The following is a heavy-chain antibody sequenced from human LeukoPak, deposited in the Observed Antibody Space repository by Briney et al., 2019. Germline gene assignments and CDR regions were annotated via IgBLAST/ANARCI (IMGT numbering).Heavy chain of an antibody. V-gene: IGHV1-46*01. CDR2: INPSGGST. J-gene: IGHJ3*02. D-gene: IGHD6-19*01. CDR3: ASEDSSGWDAFDI. CDR1: GYTFTSYY. Sequence: GASVKVSGKASGYTFTSYYMHGVRQAPGQGLEWMGIINPSGGSTSYAQKFQGRVTMTRDTSTSTVYMELSSLRAEDTAVYYCASEDSSGWDAFDIWSQGTMVTVSS.